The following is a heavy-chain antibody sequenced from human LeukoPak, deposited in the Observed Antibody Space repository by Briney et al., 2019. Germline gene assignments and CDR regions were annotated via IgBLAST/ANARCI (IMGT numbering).Heavy chain of an antibody. V-gene: IGHV4-59*01. CDR2: ISSGGST. D-gene: IGHD5-12*01. Sequence: SETLSLTRTVSGASISRYFWSWIRQPPGKELEWIGYISSGGSTNYNPSLKSRVTISIDTSKNQFSLKLTSATAADTAVYYCARGDDYKSTLFDYWGQGTLVTVSS. CDR3: ARGDDYKSTLFDY. J-gene: IGHJ4*02. CDR1: GASISRYF.